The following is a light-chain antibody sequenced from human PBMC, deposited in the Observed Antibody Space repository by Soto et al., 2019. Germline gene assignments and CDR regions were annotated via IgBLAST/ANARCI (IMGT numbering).Light chain of an antibody. J-gene: IGKJ1*01. CDR3: QHSYSTLLT. V-gene: IGKV1-39*01. CDR1: QSISSY. CDR2: AAS. Sequence: DIQMTQSPSSLSASVGDRVTITCRASQSISSYLNWYQQKLGKAPKLLIYAASSLQSGVPSRFSGSGSGTDFTLTISSLQPEDSATYYCQHSYSTLLTFGQGTKVEVK.